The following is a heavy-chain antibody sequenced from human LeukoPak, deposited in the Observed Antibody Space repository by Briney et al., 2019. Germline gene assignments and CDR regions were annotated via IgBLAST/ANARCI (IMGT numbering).Heavy chain of an antibody. D-gene: IGHD3-10*01. CDR3: ARTFRFRGVVYNWFDP. CDR1: GGSISSGGYY. Sequence: PSETLSLTCTVSGGSISSGGYYWSWIRQPPGKGLEWIGYIYHSGSTYYNPSLKSRVTISVDTSKNQFSLKLSSVTAADTAVYYCARTFRFRGVVYNWFDPWGQGTLVTVSS. CDR2: IYHSGST. J-gene: IGHJ5*02. V-gene: IGHV4-30-2*05.